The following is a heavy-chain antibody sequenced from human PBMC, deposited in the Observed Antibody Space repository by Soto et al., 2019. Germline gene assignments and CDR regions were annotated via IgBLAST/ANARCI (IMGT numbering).Heavy chain of an antibody. J-gene: IGHJ6*02. CDR2: LIPIFGTA. CDR3: ARCYGSGSYYVDYYYYGMDV. CDR1: GGTFSSYA. Sequence: QVQLVQSGAEVKKPGASVKVSCKASGGTFSSYAISWVRQAPGQGLEWMGGLIPIFGTANYAQKFQGRVTITEDESTSTAYMELSSLRSEDTAVYYCARCYGSGSYYVDYYYYGMDVWGQGTTVTVSS. D-gene: IGHD3-10*01. V-gene: IGHV1-69*01.